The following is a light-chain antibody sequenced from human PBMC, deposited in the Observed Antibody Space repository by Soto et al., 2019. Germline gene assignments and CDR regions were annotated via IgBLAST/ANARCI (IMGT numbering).Light chain of an antibody. V-gene: IGLV1-51*01. J-gene: IGLJ2*01. CDR1: SSNIGNNY. CDR2: DNN. Sequence: QSVLTQPPSVSAAPGQKVTISCSGGSSNIGNNYVAWYQHVTGTTPKLLIYDNNKRPSGIPDRVSGSKSGTSATLGITGLQTGDEADYYCATWDSSLDVVVFGGGTQLTVL. CDR3: ATWDSSLDVVV.